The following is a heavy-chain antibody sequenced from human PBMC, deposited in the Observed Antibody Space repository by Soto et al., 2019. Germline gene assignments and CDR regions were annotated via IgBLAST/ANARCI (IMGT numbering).Heavy chain of an antibody. Sequence: QVQLVESGGGVVQPGRSLRLSCAASGFTFSSYGMHWVRQAPGKGLEWVAVISYDGSNKYYADSVKGRFTISRDNSKNTLYLQMNSLRAEDTAVYYCAKVPRGGETYWGQGTLVTVSS. D-gene: IGHD3-10*01. CDR1: GFTFSSYG. J-gene: IGHJ4*02. CDR2: ISYDGSNK. CDR3: AKVPRGGETY. V-gene: IGHV3-30*18.